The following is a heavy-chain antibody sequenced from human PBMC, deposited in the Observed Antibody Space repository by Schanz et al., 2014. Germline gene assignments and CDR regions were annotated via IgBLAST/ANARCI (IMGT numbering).Heavy chain of an antibody. Sequence: EVQLVESGGGLIQPGGSLRLSCAVSGFTVSSNYMSWVRQAPGKGLEWVSTVYMSAASTRYADSVKGRFIISRDSSKNTLFLQMNSLRAEDTAIYFCARGAAAGIYNWFDPWGQGTQVIVSS. J-gene: IGHJ5*02. CDR1: GFTVSSNY. CDR2: VYMSAAST. D-gene: IGHD6-13*01. CDR3: ARGAAAGIYNWFDP. V-gene: IGHV3-53*01.